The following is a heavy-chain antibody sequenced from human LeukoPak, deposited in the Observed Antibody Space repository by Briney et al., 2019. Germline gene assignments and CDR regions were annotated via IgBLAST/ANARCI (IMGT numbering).Heavy chain of an antibody. D-gene: IGHD1-7*01. V-gene: IGHV4-39*07. Sequence: SETLSLTCTVSGGSISSSSYYWGWIRQPPGKGLEWIGTIYYSGSTYYNPSLKSRVTISVDTSKNQFSLKLSSVTAADTAVYYCARSYNWNFIDYWGQGTLVTVSS. CDR2: IYYSGST. J-gene: IGHJ4*02. CDR1: GGSISSSSYY. CDR3: ARSYNWNFIDY.